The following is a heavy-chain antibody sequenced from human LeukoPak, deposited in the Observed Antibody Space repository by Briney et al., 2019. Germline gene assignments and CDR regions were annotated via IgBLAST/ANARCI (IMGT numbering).Heavy chain of an antibody. CDR2: ISYDGSNK. V-gene: IGHV3-30*03. CDR3: ARPSQLGDCSSTSCYRGPGYFDY. D-gene: IGHD2-2*02. Sequence: PGGSLRLSCAASGFTFSSYGMHWVRQAPGKGLEWVAVISYDGSNKYYADSVKGRFTISRDNSKNTLHLQMNSLRAEDTAVYYCARPSQLGDCSSTSCYRGPGYFDYWGQGTLVTVSS. J-gene: IGHJ4*02. CDR1: GFTFSSYG.